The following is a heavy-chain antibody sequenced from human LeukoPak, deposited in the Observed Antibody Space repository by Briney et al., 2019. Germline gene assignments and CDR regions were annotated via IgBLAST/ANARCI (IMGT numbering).Heavy chain of an antibody. CDR3: AKMVWEQPDYYMDV. Sequence: SVKVSCKASGGTFSSYAISWVRQAPGQGLEWMGRIIPILGIANYAQKFQGRVTITADKSTSTAYMELSSLRSEDTAVYYCAKMVWEQPDYYMDVWGKGSTVTVSS. CDR1: GGTFSSYA. CDR2: IIPILGIA. D-gene: IGHD1/OR15-1a*01. V-gene: IGHV1-69*04. J-gene: IGHJ6*03.